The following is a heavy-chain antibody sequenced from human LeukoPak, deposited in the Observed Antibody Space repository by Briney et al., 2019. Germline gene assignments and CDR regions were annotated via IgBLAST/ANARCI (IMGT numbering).Heavy chain of an antibody. CDR3: AKAVVVPAAPYVDY. Sequence: ASVKVSCKASGGTFSSYAISWVRQAPGQGLEWMGWINPNNGGTNYAQKFQGRVTMTRDTSITTAYMELSSLRSDDTAVYYCAKAVVVPAAPYVDYWGQGTLVTVSS. J-gene: IGHJ4*02. D-gene: IGHD2-2*01. V-gene: IGHV1-2*02. CDR2: INPNNGGT. CDR1: GGTFSSYA.